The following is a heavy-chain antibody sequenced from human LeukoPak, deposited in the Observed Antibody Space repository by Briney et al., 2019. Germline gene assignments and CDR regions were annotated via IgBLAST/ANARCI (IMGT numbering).Heavy chain of an antibody. CDR3: ARDSWGLSGYCDS. D-gene: IGHD3-3*01. CDR1: GFTFNTFA. Sequence: GGSLRLSCAASGFTFNTFAMHWVRQAPGKGLEWVAVTSNAGTNNYYADSVTGRFTISRDNSKNTLYLQMNSLRPEDTAVYYCARDSWGLSGYCDSWGQGTLVTVSS. CDR2: TSNAGTNN. J-gene: IGHJ4*02. V-gene: IGHV3-30-3*01.